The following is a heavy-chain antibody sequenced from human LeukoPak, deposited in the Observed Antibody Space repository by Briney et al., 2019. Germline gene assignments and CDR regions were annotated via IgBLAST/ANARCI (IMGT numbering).Heavy chain of an antibody. Sequence: GGSLRLSCAASGFIFSNSAMSWVRQSPGKGLEWVSALSDSGGSTYYADSVKDRFSISRDNSKNTLYLQMNSLRAEDTAVYYCAKDLVDGDYGDYEDYWGQGTLVTVSS. D-gene: IGHD4-17*01. CDR2: LSDSGGST. V-gene: IGHV3-23*01. CDR3: AKDLVDGDYGDYEDY. CDR1: GFIFSNSA. J-gene: IGHJ4*02.